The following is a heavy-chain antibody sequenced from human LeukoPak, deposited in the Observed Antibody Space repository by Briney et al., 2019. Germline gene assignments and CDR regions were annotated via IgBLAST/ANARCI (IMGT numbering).Heavy chain of an antibody. V-gene: IGHV4-61*09. CDR3: ARERTSDTAIDY. Sequence: PSETLSLTCTVSGGSISSGSYYWSWIRQPAGKGLEWIGHIYTSGSTNYNPSLKSRVTISVDTSKNQFSLKLSSVTAADTAVYYCARERTSDTAIDYWGQGTLVTVSS. CDR2: IYTSGST. D-gene: IGHD5-18*01. CDR1: GGSISSGSYY. J-gene: IGHJ4*02.